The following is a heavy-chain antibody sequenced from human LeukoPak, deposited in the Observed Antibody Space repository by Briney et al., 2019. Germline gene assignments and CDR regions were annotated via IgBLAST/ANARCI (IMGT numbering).Heavy chain of an antibody. Sequence: GGSLRLSCAASGFTFSSYAMSWVRQAPGKGLEWVSAISGSGGSTYYADSVRGRFTNSRDNAKNVFYLQMNSLTTEDTAVYYCARSDRAFDYWGQGTMVTVSS. CDR3: ARSDRAFDY. D-gene: IGHD1-14*01. CDR1: GFTFSSYA. V-gene: IGHV3-23*01. CDR2: ISGSGGST. J-gene: IGHJ4*02.